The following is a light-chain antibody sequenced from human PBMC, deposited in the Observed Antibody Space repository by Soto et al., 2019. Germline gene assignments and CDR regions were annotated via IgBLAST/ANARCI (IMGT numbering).Light chain of an antibody. CDR3: QHYDDVLVS. Sequence: DIQFTQAPSSLSSCVGDTFTVSLQASQDISVYLNWYQEKPGKAPTLLIYDASNLKTGVPSRFSGLGSGTHFTLTSIILQPEDIATYFCQHYDDVLVSFGGGTKVDIK. CDR2: DAS. CDR1: QDISVY. V-gene: IGKV1-33*01. J-gene: IGKJ4*01.